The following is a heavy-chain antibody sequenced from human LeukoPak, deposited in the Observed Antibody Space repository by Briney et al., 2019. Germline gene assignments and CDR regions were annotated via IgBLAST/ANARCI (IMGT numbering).Heavy chain of an antibody. Sequence: GGSLRLSCAASGFTFSSYGMHWVRQAPGKGLEWVAFIRYDGSNKYYADSVKGRFTISRDNSKNTLYLQMNSLRAEDTAVYYCARDPIVVVPAESLHWDYYYYMDVWGKGTTVTVSS. J-gene: IGHJ6*03. CDR3: ARDPIVVVPAESLHWDYYYYMDV. V-gene: IGHV3-30*02. CDR1: GFTFSSYG. D-gene: IGHD2-2*01. CDR2: IRYDGSNK.